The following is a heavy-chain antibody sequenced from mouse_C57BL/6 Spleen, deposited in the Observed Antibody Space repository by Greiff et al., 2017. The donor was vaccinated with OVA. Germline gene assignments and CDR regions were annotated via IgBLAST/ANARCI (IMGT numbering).Heavy chain of an antibody. D-gene: IGHD2-4*01. J-gene: IGHJ4*01. Sequence: QVQLKQSGPELVKPGASVKISCKASGYTFTDYYINWVKQRPGQGLEWIGWIFPGSGSTYYNEKFKGKATLTVDKSSSTAYMLLSSLTSEDSAVYFCASIYYDYDAYYAMDYWGQGTSVTVSS. CDR1: GYTFTDYY. CDR2: IFPGSGST. CDR3: ASIYYDYDAYYAMDY. V-gene: IGHV1-75*01.